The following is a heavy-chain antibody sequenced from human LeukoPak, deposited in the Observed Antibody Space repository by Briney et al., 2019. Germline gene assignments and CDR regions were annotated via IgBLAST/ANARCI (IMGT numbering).Heavy chain of an antibody. Sequence: ASVKVSCKASGYTFTSYDINWVRQATGQGLEWMGWMNPNSGNTGYAQKFQGRVTMTRNTSISTAYMELSSLRSEDTAVYYCARGDTLRYFDWLLIPMPTDYWGQGTLVTVSS. D-gene: IGHD3-9*01. CDR1: GYTFTSYD. CDR2: MNPNSGNT. CDR3: ARGDTLRYFDWLLIPMPTDY. V-gene: IGHV1-8*01. J-gene: IGHJ4*02.